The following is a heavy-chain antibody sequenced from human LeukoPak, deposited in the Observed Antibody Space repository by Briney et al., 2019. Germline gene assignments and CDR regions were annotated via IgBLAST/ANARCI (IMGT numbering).Heavy chain of an antibody. CDR2: IYSGDIT. D-gene: IGHD5-18*01. CDR1: GFSVSNNY. Sequence: GGSLRLSCAASGFSVSNNYMSWVRQAPGKGLEWVSVIYSGDITYYTDSVKGRFPISRDNSKNTLYLQMNSLRAEDTAVYYCARGSGYSYGFPDYWGQGTLVTVSS. J-gene: IGHJ4*02. CDR3: ARGSGYSYGFPDY. V-gene: IGHV3-53*01.